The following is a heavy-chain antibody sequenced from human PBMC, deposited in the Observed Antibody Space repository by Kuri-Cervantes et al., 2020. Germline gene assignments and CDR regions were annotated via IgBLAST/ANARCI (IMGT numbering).Heavy chain of an antibody. D-gene: IGHD6-19*01. CDR2: INHSRST. CDR1: GGSFTGYY. CDR3: ARDGQWLVRRYNFYMDV. J-gene: IGHJ6*03. Sequence: SETLSLTCAVYGGSFTGYYWSWIGQSPGKGLEWIGEINHSRSTNYNPSLKSRITISIDTSKNQFSLKLSSVTAADTAVYYCARDGQWLVRRYNFYMDVWGKGTTVTVSS. V-gene: IGHV4-34*01.